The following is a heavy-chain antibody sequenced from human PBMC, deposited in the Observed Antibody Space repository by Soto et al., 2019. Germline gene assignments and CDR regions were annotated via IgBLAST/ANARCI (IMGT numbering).Heavy chain of an antibody. V-gene: IGHV4-39*01. J-gene: IGHJ5*02. CDR2: INSSGST. CDR1: GGSFGSSAYY. Sequence: PSETLSLTCTVSGGSFGSSAYYWGWIRRAPGKGLEWIGSINSSGSTFSNPSLKSRVTLSVDTSKNQFSLKLTSVTAADTALYDCSRRAPEGFDPWGQGTLVTVSS. CDR3: SRRAPEGFDP.